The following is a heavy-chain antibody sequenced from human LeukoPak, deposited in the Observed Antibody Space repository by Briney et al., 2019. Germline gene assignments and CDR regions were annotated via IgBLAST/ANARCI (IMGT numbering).Heavy chain of an antibody. Sequence: ASVKVSCKASGYTFSDYYMHWVRQAPGQGLEWMGWINPNSGGTNYAQKFQGRVTMTRDTSICTAYMELSRLRSDDTTVYYCAFAVTTHWDAFDIWGQGKKVTVFS. CDR2: INPNSGGT. CDR1: GYTFSDYY. V-gene: IGHV1-2*02. D-gene: IGHD4-17*01. J-gene: IGHJ3*02. CDR3: AFAVTTHWDAFDI.